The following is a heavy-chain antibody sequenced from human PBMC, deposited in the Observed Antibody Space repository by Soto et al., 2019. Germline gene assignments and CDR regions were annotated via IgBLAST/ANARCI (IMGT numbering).Heavy chain of an antibody. CDR1: GGTFSSYT. CDR2: IIPIIGIA. Sequence: QVQLVQSGAEVKKPGSSVKVSCKASGGTFSSYTISWVRQAPGQGLEWMGRIIPIIGIANYAQKFQGRVTITADKSTSTAYMELSSLRAEDTAVYYCARDCIESTSCYDTYWYGMDVLGQGTTVTGS. CDR3: ARDCIESTSCYDTYWYGMDV. J-gene: IGHJ6*02. D-gene: IGHD2-2*01. V-gene: IGHV1-69*08.